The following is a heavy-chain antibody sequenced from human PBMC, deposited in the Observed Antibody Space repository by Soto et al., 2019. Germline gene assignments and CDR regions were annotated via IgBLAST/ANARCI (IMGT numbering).Heavy chain of an antibody. J-gene: IGHJ4*02. V-gene: IGHV4-34*01. CDR1: GGSFSGYY. Sequence: PSETLSLTCAVYGGSFSGYYWSWIRQPPGKGLEWIGEINHSGSTNYNPSLKSRVTISVDTSKNQFSLKLSSVTAADTAVYYCARYDYYGSGSQDYWGQGTLVTVSS. D-gene: IGHD3-10*01. CDR3: ARYDYYGSGSQDY. CDR2: INHSGST.